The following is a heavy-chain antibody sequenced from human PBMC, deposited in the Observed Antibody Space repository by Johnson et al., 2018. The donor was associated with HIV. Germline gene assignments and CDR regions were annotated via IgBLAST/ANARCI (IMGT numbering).Heavy chain of an antibody. CDR2: IKSKTEGGTT. J-gene: IGHJ3*02. V-gene: IGHV3-15*01. Sequence: EVQLVESGGGSVKPGESLKISCEASGFSFTNAWMSWVRQAPGKGLEWVGRIKSKTEGGTTDYAAPVKGRFTISRDDSKNTLYLQMNSLKTEDTAVYYCTTDSGWVPLEAFDIWGQGTMVTVSS. CDR3: TTDSGWVPLEAFDI. D-gene: IGHD6-19*01. CDR1: GFSFTNAW.